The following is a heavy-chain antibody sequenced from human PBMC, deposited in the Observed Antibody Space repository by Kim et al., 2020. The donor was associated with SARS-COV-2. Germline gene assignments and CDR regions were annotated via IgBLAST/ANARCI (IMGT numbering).Heavy chain of an antibody. V-gene: IGHV3-53*01. J-gene: IGHJ4*02. CDR2: LYSAGAT. Sequence: GGSLRLSCAASGFIVSDNSITWVRQAPGKGLEWVSTLYSAGATYYSESVRGRFTISRDTSMNTMYLQMKSLRVDDSAVYYCASGLLGSYGSEWGRGTLLTVSS. CDR1: GFIVSDNS. D-gene: IGHD3-10*01. CDR3: ASGLLGSYGSE.